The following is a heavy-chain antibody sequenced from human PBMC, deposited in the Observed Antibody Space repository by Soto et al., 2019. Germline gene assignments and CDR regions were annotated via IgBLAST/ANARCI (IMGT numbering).Heavy chain of an antibody. Sequence: GGSLRLSCAASGFSFRNYAMSWVRQAPGKGLEWISTLTGSSSNSYYADSVKGRFAISRDNSRNTLYLQMHSLTAEDTAVYYCANGRATYGLLTHDYWGQGTLVTVSS. J-gene: IGHJ4*02. CDR1: GFSFRNYA. V-gene: IGHV3-23*01. CDR3: ANGRATYGLLTHDY. D-gene: IGHD3-9*01. CDR2: LTGSSSNS.